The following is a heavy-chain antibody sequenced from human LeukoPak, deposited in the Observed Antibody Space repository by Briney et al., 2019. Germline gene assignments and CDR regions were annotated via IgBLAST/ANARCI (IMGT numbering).Heavy chain of an antibody. CDR3: ARVPSGGPFDY. J-gene: IGHJ4*02. CDR2: IRAYNGNT. D-gene: IGHD2-15*01. Sequence: ASVKASCKASGYSISSYGISWVRQAPGQGLEWMGWIRAYNGNTNYAQRLQGRVTMTTDTSTSTAYMELRSLTSDDTAVYYCARVPSGGPFDYWGQGTLVTVSS. V-gene: IGHV1-18*01. CDR1: GYSISSYG.